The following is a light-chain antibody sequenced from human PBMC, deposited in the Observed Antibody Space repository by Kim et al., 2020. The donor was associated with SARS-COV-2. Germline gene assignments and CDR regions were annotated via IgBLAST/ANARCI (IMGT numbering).Light chain of an antibody. CDR2: DVN. Sequence: GQSLTISCPGTSSDVGGYKYVSWYQQHPGKAPKLMIYDVNKRPSGVSNRFSGSKSGNTASLTISGLQTEDEADYYCSSYTSTNTYVFGTGTQLTVL. CDR1: SSDVGGYKY. CDR3: SSYTSTNTYV. V-gene: IGLV2-14*04. J-gene: IGLJ1*01.